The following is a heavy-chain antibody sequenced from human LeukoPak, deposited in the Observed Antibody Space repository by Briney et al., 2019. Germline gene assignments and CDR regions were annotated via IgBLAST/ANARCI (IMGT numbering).Heavy chain of an antibody. Sequence: SQTLSLTCGISGDSVSSNTAAWNWIRQSLSRGLEWLGRTYYRSKWYNNYAVSVKSRITINSDSSKNQVSLQLNSVSPEDTAMYYCARENSRGRFDYWGQGTLVTVSS. V-gene: IGHV6-1*01. CDR1: GDSVSSNTAA. D-gene: IGHD6-19*01. CDR2: TYYRSKWYN. J-gene: IGHJ4*02. CDR3: ARENSRGRFDY.